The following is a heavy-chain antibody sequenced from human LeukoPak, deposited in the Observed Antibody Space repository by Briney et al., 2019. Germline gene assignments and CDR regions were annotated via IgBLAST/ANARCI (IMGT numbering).Heavy chain of an antibody. CDR3: AKVGLDSSGREGYFDY. J-gene: IGHJ4*02. Sequence: GGSLRLSCAASGFTFSSYAMSWVRQAPGKGLEWVSAISGSGGSTYYADSVKGRFTISRDNSKNTLYLQMNSLRAEDTAVYYCAKVGLDSSGREGYFDYWGQGTLVTVSS. V-gene: IGHV3-23*01. CDR1: GFTFSSYA. D-gene: IGHD6-19*01. CDR2: ISGSGGST.